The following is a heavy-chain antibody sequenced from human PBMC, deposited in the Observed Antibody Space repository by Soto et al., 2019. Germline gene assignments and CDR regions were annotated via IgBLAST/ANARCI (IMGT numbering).Heavy chain of an antibody. CDR3: ARWWSGSRQGFDP. Sequence: QVQLQESGPGLVKPSQTLSLTCTVSGGSISSGDYYWSWIRQHPGKGLEWIGYIYYSGSTYYNPSLKGRSTLPVRPAKNQFSLKLSPVTAADTAVYYCARWWSGSRQGFDPWGQGTLVTVSS. D-gene: IGHD3-3*01. V-gene: IGHV4-31*03. J-gene: IGHJ5*02. CDR1: GGSISSGDYY. CDR2: IYYSGST.